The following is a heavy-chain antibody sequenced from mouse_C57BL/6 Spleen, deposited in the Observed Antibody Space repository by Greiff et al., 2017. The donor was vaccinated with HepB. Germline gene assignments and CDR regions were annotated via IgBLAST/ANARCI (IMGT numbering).Heavy chain of an antibody. V-gene: IGHV3-6*01. D-gene: IGHD2-2*01. Sequence: EVKLQESGPGLVKPSQSLSLTCSVTGYSITSGYYWNWIRQFPGNKLEWMGYISYDGSNNYNPSLKNRISITRDTSKNQFFLKLNSVTTEDTATYYCASYYGHDGFAYWGQGTLVTVSA. CDR2: ISYDGSN. CDR1: GYSITSGYY. CDR3: ASYYGHDGFAY. J-gene: IGHJ3*01.